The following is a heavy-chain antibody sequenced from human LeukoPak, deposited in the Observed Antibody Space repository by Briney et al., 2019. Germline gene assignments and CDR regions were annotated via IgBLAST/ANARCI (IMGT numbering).Heavy chain of an antibody. V-gene: IGHV3-48*04. J-gene: IGHJ4*02. CDR1: GFTFSTYS. CDR3: ARDPIYSDDSGHYFDY. Sequence: PGGSLRLSCAASGFTFSTYSMNWVRQAPGKGLEWVSAISGSGSTIYYADSVKGRFTISRDNAKNSLYLQMNSLRAEDTAVYYCARDPIYSDDSGHYFDYWGQGTLVTVSS. CDR2: ISGSGSTI. D-gene: IGHD3-22*01.